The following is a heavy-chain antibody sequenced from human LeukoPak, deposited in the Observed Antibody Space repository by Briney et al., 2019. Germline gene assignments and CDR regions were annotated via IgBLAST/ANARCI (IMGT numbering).Heavy chain of an antibody. CDR2: ISAYNGNT. V-gene: IGHV1-18*01. D-gene: IGHD1-26*01. J-gene: IGHJ4*02. CDR1: GYTFTSYV. CDR3: ARVKRTTLGEPFDY. Sequence: ASVKVSCKASGYTFTSYVISWVRQAPGQGLEWMGWISAYNGNTNYAQKLQGRVTMTTDTSTSTAYMELSRLRSDDTAVYYCARVKRTTLGEPFDYWGQGTLVTVSS.